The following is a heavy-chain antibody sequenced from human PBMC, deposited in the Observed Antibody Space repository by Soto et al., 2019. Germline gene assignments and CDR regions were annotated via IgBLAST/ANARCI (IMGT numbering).Heavy chain of an antibody. CDR3: ARGATTLTGWGVQANYFDY. Sequence: QVQLVESGGGVVQPGRSLRLSCAASGFTFSSHGFHWVRQAPGKGLEWVAVTWYDGSVEYYADSVKGRFTISRDNSKNTVYLQINSLRAEDTAIYYCARGATTLTGWGVQANYFDYWGQGTLVTVSS. CDR1: GFTFSSHG. CDR2: TWYDGSVE. D-gene: IGHD3-9*01. V-gene: IGHV3-33*01. J-gene: IGHJ4*02.